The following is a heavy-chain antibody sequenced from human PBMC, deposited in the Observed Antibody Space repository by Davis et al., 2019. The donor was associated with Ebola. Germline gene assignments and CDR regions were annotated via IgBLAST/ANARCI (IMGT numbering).Heavy chain of an antibody. CDR2: ISSKSTRT. CDR3: AREGFYFYGMDV. J-gene: IGHJ6*02. D-gene: IGHD2/OR15-2a*01. Sequence: GESLKISCAASGFTFSDHYMSWIRQAPGKGLEWVSKISSKSTRTEYADSGRGRFTISRDNSKNLLLLEMSSLRAEDTAVYYCAREGFYFYGMDVWGQGTTVTVSS. CDR1: GFTFSDHY. V-gene: IGHV3-11*06.